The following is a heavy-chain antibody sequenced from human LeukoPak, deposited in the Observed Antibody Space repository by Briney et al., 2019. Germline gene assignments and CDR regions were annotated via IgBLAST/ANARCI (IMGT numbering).Heavy chain of an antibody. CDR2: ISYDGSNK. Sequence: PGGSLRLSCAASGFTFSSYAMHWVRQAPGKGLEWVAVISYDGSNKYYADSVKGRFTISRDNSKNTLYLQMNSLRAEDTAVYYCARDFSGWFGNDAFDIWGQGTMVTVSS. CDR1: GFTFSSYA. CDR3: ARDFSGWFGNDAFDI. D-gene: IGHD6-19*01. V-gene: IGHV3-30-3*01. J-gene: IGHJ3*02.